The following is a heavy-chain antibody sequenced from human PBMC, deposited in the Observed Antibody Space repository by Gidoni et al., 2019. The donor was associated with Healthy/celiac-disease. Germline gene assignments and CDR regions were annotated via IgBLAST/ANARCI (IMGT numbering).Heavy chain of an antibody. CDR2: IVVGSGNT. V-gene: IGHV1-58*01. CDR1: GFTFTSSA. J-gene: IGHJ3*02. Sequence: QMQLVQSGPEVKKPGTSVKVSCKASGFTFTSSAVQWVRQARGQRLEWIGWIVVGSGNTNYAQKFQERVTITRDMSTSTAYMELSSLRSEDTAVYYCAAGKYCSGGSCLAFDIWGQGTMVTVSS. D-gene: IGHD2-15*01. CDR3: AAGKYCSGGSCLAFDI.